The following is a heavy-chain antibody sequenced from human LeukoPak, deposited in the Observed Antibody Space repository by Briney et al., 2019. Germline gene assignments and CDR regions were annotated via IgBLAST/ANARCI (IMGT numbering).Heavy chain of an antibody. CDR2: ISSSSSTI. D-gene: IGHD3-10*01. CDR3: ARDGTMVRGVIGGMDV. CDR1: GFTFSSYS. Sequence: QSGGTLRLSCAASGFTFSSYSMNWVRQAPGKGLEWVSYISSSSSTIYYADSVKGRFTISRDNAKNSLYLQMNSLRAEDTAVYYCARDGTMVRGVIGGMDVWGQGTTVTVSS. V-gene: IGHV3-48*04. J-gene: IGHJ6*02.